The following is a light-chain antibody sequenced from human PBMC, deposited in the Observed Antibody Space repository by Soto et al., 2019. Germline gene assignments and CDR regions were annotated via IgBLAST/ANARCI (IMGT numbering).Light chain of an antibody. CDR1: SSDVGLYDY. CDR3: SSYTSESSYV. V-gene: IGLV2-14*01. J-gene: IGLJ1*01. CDR2: AVS. Sequence: QSVLTQPASVSGSPGQSITISCTGTSSDVGLYDYVSWYQQHPGKAPQLMIYAVSNRPSGVSNRFPASKSGNTASLFISGLQAEDEADYYCSSYTSESSYVFGSGTKLTVL.